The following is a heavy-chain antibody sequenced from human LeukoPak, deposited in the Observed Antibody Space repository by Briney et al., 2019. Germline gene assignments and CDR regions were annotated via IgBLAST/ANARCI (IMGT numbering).Heavy chain of an antibody. V-gene: IGHV1-18*01. J-gene: IGHJ1*01. Sequence: GASVKVSCKASGYTFTSYGISWVRQAPGQGPEWMGWISGYNGRTNYAQKFQDRVTMTTDTFTSTAYMELRSLRSDDTAVYYCARDDYGDFVSYFQYWGQGTLVIVSS. CDR2: ISGYNGRT. D-gene: IGHD4-17*01. CDR1: GYTFTSYG. CDR3: ARDDYGDFVSYFQY.